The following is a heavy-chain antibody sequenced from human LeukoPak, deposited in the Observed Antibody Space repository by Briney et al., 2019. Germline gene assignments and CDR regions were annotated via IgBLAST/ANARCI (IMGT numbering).Heavy chain of an antibody. Sequence: SVKVSCKASGYTFTSYYMHWVRQAPGQWLEWMGSIIPFLGTTNYAQKFQGRVTITADEPTRTAYMELTYVRSDDTAVYYCTIIPNVILFTHYFEYWGQGTLVTVSS. CDR3: TIIPNVILFTHYFEY. CDR1: GYTFTSYY. CDR2: IIPFLGTT. J-gene: IGHJ4*02. D-gene: IGHD2-21*01. V-gene: IGHV1-69*11.